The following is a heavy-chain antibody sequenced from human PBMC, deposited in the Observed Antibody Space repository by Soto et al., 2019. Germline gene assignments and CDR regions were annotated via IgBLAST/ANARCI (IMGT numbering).Heavy chain of an antibody. V-gene: IGHV3-23*01. CDR3: ARGRYFDASGGCANY. D-gene: IGHD5-12*01. J-gene: IGHJ4*02. CDR2: ISSSGHAT. CDR1: GFMFDNYA. Sequence: EMRLLESGGGSVSPGASARLSCLTSGFMFDNYAMSWVRQSPARGLEWVAAISSSGHATYYTQSVRGRFTISRDKSKKAVFLPMNNLRTEDTAIYYCARGRYFDASGGCANYWGLGTLVTVSP.